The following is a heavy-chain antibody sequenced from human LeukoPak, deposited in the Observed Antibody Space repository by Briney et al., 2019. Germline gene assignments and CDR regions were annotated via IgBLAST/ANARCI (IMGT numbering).Heavy chain of an antibody. D-gene: IGHD2-15*01. V-gene: IGHV3-21*01. CDR3: ARDYCSGGSCYTDY. J-gene: IGHJ4*02. CDR1: GFTFSSYS. Sequence: GGSLRLSCAASGFTFSSYSMNWVRQAPGKGLEWVSSISSSSSYIYYADSVKGRSTISRDNAKNSLYLQMNSLRAEDTAVYYCARDYCSGGSCYTDYWGQGTLVTVSS. CDR2: ISSSSSYI.